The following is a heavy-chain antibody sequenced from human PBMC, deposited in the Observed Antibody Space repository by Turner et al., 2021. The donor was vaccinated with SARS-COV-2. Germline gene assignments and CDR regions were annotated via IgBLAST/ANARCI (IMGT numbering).Heavy chain of an antibody. J-gene: IGHJ4*02. CDR2: ISGSGGST. CDR1: GFPFISYA. D-gene: IGHD3-10*01. V-gene: IGHV3-23*01. Sequence: EVQLLESGGGLVQPGGSLRLSCAASGFPFISYAMSWVRQAPGKGLEWVSAISGSGGSTYYADSVKGRFTISRDNSKNTLYLQMNSLRAEDTAVYYCAKDGAPFLLYFGEPTFYFDYWGQGTLVTVSS. CDR3: AKDGAPFLLYFGEPTFYFDY.